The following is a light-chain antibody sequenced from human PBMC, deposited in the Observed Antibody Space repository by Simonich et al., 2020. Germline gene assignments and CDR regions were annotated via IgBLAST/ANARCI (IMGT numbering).Light chain of an antibody. V-gene: IGKV4-1*01. CDR1: QSVLYSSNNKTY. CDR2: WAS. Sequence: DIVMTQSPDSLAVSLGERATINCKSSQSVLYSSNNKTYLAWYQQKPGQPPKLLMYWASTRESGVPDGFSGSGSGTDFTLTISSLQAEDVAVYYCQQYYSTPYTFGQGTKLEIK. CDR3: QQYYSTPYT. J-gene: IGKJ2*01.